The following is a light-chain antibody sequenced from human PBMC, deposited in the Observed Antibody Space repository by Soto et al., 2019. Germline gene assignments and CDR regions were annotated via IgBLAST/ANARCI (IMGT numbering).Light chain of an antibody. CDR2: GAS. J-gene: IGKJ1*01. CDR1: QSVSSY. V-gene: IGKV3-11*01. Sequence: EIVLTQSPATLSLSPGERATLSCRASQSVSSYLAWYQQKPGQAPRLLIYGASTRATGIPARFSGSGSGTDFTLTINSLAPEDFAIYYCHQRQSWPRTFGQGTKVDIK. CDR3: HQRQSWPRT.